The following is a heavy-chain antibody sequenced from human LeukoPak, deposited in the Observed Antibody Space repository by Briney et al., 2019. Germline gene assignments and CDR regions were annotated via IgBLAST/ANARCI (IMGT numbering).Heavy chain of an antibody. CDR3: ARHTLGTSWGLNAFDI. Sequence: SETLSLTCTVSGGSISSYYWSWIRQPPGKGLEWIGCIYYSGSANYNPSLKSRVTISVDTSKNQFSLKLSSVTAADTAVYYCARHTLGTSWGLNAFDIWGQGTMVTVSS. CDR2: IYYSGSA. CDR1: GGSISSYY. V-gene: IGHV4-59*08. J-gene: IGHJ3*02. D-gene: IGHD2-2*01.